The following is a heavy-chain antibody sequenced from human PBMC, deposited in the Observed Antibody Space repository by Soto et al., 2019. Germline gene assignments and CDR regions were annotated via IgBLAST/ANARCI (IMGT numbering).Heavy chain of an antibody. J-gene: IGHJ4*02. Sequence: GGSLRLSCAASGFTFSNYAMHWVRQAPGKGLEWVAVISSDGSNKYYADSVKGRFTISRDNSNHTLYLQMNSLRTEETAVYYCARVGDYSDSSAYYYYFDSWGQGTLVTVSS. D-gene: IGHD3-22*01. CDR3: ARVGDYSDSSAYYYYFDS. CDR2: ISSDGSNK. V-gene: IGHV3-30-3*01. CDR1: GFTFSNYA.